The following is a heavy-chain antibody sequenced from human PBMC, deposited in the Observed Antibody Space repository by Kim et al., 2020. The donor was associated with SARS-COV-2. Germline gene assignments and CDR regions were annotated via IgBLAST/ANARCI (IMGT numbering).Heavy chain of an antibody. D-gene: IGHD3-3*01. CDR1: GFTFSSYA. V-gene: IGHV3-30-3*01. J-gene: IGHJ6*02. CDR2: ISYDGSNK. Sequence: GGSLRLSCAASGFTFSSYAMHWVRQAPGKGLEWVAVISYDGSNKYYADSVKGRFTISRDNSKNTLYLQMNSLRAEDTAVYYCARADTIFGVVPPDYYYYYGMDVWGQGTTVTVSS. CDR3: ARADTIFGVVPPDYYYYYGMDV.